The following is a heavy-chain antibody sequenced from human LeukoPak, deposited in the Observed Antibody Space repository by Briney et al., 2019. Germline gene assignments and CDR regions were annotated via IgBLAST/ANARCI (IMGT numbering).Heavy chain of an antibody. J-gene: IGHJ5*02. CDR3: ARDIAVAGSNWFDP. D-gene: IGHD6-19*01. CDR2: MSTSGST. CDR1: GGSISSYY. Sequence: SETLSLTCTVSGGSISSYYWNWIRQPAGKGLEWIARMSTSGSTNYNPSLSSRVTMSLDTSKNQFSLRLSSVTAADTAVYYCARDIAVAGSNWFDPWGQGTLVTVSS. V-gene: IGHV4-4*07.